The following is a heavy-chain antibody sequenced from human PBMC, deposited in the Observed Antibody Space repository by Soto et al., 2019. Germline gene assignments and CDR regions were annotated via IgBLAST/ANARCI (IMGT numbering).Heavy chain of an antibody. D-gene: IGHD6-13*01. CDR1: GGSFSGYY. V-gene: IGHV4-34*01. J-gene: IGHJ6*02. Sequence: QVQLQQWGAGRLKPSETLSLTCAVYGGSFSGYYWSWIRQPPGKGLEWIGEIIHRGSTNYNPSLKSRVTISLDTSRNEFSLKLGSLTAADTAMYFCARGGGSTWSYYAMDVWGQGTTVTVSS. CDR2: IIHRGST. CDR3: ARGGGSTWSYYAMDV.